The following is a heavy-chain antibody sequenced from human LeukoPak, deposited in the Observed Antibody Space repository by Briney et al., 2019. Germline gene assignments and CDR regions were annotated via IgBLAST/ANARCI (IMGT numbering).Heavy chain of an antibody. CDR3: ARIRDCSCYSDAFDI. D-gene: IGHD2-15*01. CDR2: MIPILGIA. V-gene: IGHV1-69*02. Sequence: VASVKVSCKASGGTFSSYTISWVRQAPGQELEWMGRMIPILGIANYAQKFQGRVTITADKSTSTAYMELSSLRSEDTAVYYCARIRDCSCYSDAFDIWGQGTMVTVSS. CDR1: GGTFSSYT. J-gene: IGHJ3*02.